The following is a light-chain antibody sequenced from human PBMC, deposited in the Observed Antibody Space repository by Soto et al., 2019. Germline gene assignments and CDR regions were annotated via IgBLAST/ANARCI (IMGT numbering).Light chain of an antibody. Sequence: QPVLTQSSSASASLGSSVKLTCTLSSGHSSYIIAWHQQQPGKAPRYLMKLEGSGSYNKGSGVPYRFSGSSSGADRYLTISKLQFEAEANYSGETGDSNTRVFGGGTKVTVL. CDR2: LEGSGSY. CDR3: ETGDSNTRV. CDR1: SGHSSYI. J-gene: IGLJ2*01. V-gene: IGLV4-60*02.